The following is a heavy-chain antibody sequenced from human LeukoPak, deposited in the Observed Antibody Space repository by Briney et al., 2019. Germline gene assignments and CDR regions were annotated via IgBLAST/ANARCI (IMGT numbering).Heavy chain of an antibody. CDR3: ALTYYYDSSGYFAFDY. J-gene: IGHJ4*02. V-gene: IGHV1-69*13. CDR1: GGTFSSYA. D-gene: IGHD3-22*01. CDR2: IIPIFGTA. Sequence: GASVKVSCKASGGTFSSYAISWVRQAPGQGLEWMGGIIPIFGTANYAQKFQGRVTITADESTSTAYMELSSLRSEDTAVYYCALTYYYDSSGYFAFDYWGQGTLVTVSS.